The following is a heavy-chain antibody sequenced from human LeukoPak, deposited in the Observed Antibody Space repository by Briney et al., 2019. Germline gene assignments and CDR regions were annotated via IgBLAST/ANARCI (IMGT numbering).Heavy chain of an antibody. CDR3: ARDHYDSSGYFLGNDY. D-gene: IGHD3-22*01. CDR1: GGSISGGGYY. CDR2: IYHGGST. V-gene: IGHV4-30-4*08. J-gene: IGHJ4*02. Sequence: SETLSLTCTVSGGSISGGGYYWSWIRQHPGKGLEWIGYIYHGGSTYYNPSLKSRVTISVDTSRNQFSLKLSSVTAADTAVYYCARDHYDSSGYFLGNDYWGQGILVTVSS.